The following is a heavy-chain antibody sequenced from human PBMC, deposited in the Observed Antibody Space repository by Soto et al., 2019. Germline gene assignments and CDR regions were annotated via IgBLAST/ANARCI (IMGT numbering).Heavy chain of an antibody. CDR3: ARIHVMVVAGSNFDY. J-gene: IGHJ4*01. CDR1: GYSISSVSY. Sequence: PSETLSLPCTVSGYSISSVSYWAWIRQPPGKGPEWIASIYHGGTTFYNPSLKSRITISVDTSNNQFSLKLTSVTAADTAVYYSARIHVMVVAGSNFDYWGHGTLVTVSS. CDR2: IYHGGTT. D-gene: IGHD6-19*01. V-gene: IGHV4-38-2*02.